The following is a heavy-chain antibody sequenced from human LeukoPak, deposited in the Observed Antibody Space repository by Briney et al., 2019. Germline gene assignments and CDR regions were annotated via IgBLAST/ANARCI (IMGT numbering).Heavy chain of an antibody. CDR1: GFTLSYFG. CDR3: AKEKIIGFVFDGFDI. CDR2: ISRTSTYL. J-gene: IGHJ3*02. V-gene: IGHV3-21*04. D-gene: IGHD2/OR15-2a*01. Sequence: GGSLRLSCAASGFTLSYFGMNWVRQAPGKGLEWVSSISRTSTYLYDADSVKGRVTISRDNAKNSLYLQMNSLRAEDTAVYYCAKEKIIGFVFDGFDIWGQGTMVTVSS.